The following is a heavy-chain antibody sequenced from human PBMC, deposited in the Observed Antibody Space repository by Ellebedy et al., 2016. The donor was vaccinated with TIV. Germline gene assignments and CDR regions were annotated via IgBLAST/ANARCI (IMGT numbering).Heavy chain of an antibody. J-gene: IGHJ4*02. Sequence: SETLSLTCTVSGGSISIYYWNWIRQPPGKGLEWIGYIYNSGGSTDYNPSLKSRVTISVDTSKNQFSLKLSSVTAADTAVYYCARDRELGNWGQGTLVTVSS. CDR1: GGSISIYY. CDR2: IYNSGGST. CDR3: ARDRELGN. D-gene: IGHD1-26*01. V-gene: IGHV4-59*01.